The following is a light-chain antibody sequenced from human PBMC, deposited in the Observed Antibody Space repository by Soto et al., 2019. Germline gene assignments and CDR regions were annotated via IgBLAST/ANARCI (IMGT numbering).Light chain of an antibody. Sequence: SYELTQPPSVSVAPGQTASITCGGNNIGSKSVHWYQQMPGQAPVLVVYDDSDRPSGIPERFSGSNSGNTATLTISGVEAGDEADYFCQVWDSGSDHYVFGSGTKLTVL. CDR1: NIGSKS. V-gene: IGLV3-21*02. J-gene: IGLJ1*01. CDR3: QVWDSGSDHYV. CDR2: DDS.